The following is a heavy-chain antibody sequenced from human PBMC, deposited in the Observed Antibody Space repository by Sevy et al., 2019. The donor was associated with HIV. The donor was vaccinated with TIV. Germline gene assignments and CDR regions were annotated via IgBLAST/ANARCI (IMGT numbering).Heavy chain of an antibody. CDR1: GGSISSSSYY. V-gene: IGHV4-39*01. CDR2: IYYSGST. Sequence: SETLSLTCTVSGGSISSSSYYWGWIRQPPGKGLEWIGSIYYSGSTYYNPSLKSRVTISVDTSKNQFSLKLGSVTAADTAVYYCAMVRGYSYGAGYYGMDVWGQGTTVTVSS. J-gene: IGHJ6*02. D-gene: IGHD5-18*01. CDR3: AMVRGYSYGAGYYGMDV.